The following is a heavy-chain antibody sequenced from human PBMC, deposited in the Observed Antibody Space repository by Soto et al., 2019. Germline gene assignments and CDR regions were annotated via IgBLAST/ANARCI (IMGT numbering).Heavy chain of an antibody. D-gene: IGHD3-22*01. J-gene: IGHJ4*02. CDR3: ARESGDSSRYWSDY. V-gene: IGHV3-74*01. Sequence: EVQLVESGGGLVQPGGSLRLSCAASGFTFSSYWMHWVRQAPGKGLVWVSRINSDGSSTSYADSVKGRFTISRDNAKNRLYRQMNSLRAEDTAVYYCARESGDSSRYWSDYWGQGTLVTVSS. CDR1: GFTFSSYW. CDR2: INSDGSST.